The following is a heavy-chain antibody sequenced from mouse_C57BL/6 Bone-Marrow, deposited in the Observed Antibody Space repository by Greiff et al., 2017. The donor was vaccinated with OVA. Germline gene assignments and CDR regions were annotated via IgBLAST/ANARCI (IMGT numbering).Heavy chain of an antibody. Sequence: EVKLVESGPGLVKPSQSLSLTCSVPGYSITSGYYWNWIRQFPGNKLEWMGYISYDGSNNYNPSLKNRISITRDTSKNQFFLKLNSVTTEDTATYYCARGKNYGYSWFAYWGQGTLVTVSA. V-gene: IGHV3-6*01. CDR3: ARGKNYGYSWFAY. CDR2: ISYDGSN. J-gene: IGHJ3*01. CDR1: GYSITSGYY. D-gene: IGHD2-2*01.